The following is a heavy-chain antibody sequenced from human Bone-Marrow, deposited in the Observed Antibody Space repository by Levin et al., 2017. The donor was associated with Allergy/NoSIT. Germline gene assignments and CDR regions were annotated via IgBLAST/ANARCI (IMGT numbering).Heavy chain of an antibody. V-gene: IGHV3-21*01. CDR2: ISSSSSYI. J-gene: IGHJ4*02. Sequence: GGSLRLSCAASGFTFSSYSMNWVRQAPGKGLEWVSSISSSSSYIYYADSVKGRFTISRDNAKNSLYLQMNSLRAEDTAVYYCARGALLWFGEASDYWGQGTLVTVSS. CDR3: ARGALLWFGEASDY. D-gene: IGHD3-10*01. CDR1: GFTFSSYS.